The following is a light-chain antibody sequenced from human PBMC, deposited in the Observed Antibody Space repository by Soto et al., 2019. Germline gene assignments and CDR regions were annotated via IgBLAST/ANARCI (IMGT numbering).Light chain of an antibody. CDR2: AAS. Sequence: EIVLTQSPGTLSLSPGERATFSCRASQSVSSSYLAWYQQKPGQAPRLLIYAASSRATGIPDRFSGSGSGTDFTLTISRLEPEDFAVYYCQQYGSSSLFTFGPGTKVDIK. V-gene: IGKV3-20*01. J-gene: IGKJ3*01. CDR1: QSVSSSY. CDR3: QQYGSSSLFT.